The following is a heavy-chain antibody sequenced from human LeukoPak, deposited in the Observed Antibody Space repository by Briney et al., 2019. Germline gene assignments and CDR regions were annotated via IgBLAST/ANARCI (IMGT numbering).Heavy chain of an antibody. CDR1: GGSFSGYY. D-gene: IGHD1-26*01. CDR2: INHSGST. J-gene: IGHJ4*02. CDR3: ARVSRSVGY. Sequence: PLETLSLTCAVYGGSFSGYYWSWIRQPPGKGLEWIGEINHSGSTNYNPSLKSRVTISVDTSKNQFSLKLSSVTTADTAVYYCARVSRSVGYWGQGTLVTVSS. V-gene: IGHV4-34*01.